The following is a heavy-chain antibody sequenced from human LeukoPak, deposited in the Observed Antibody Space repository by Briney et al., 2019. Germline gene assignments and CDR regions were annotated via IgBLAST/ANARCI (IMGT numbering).Heavy chain of an antibody. CDR2: ISGSGGST. CDR3: AKDALDYDFWSGLDYFDY. CDR1: GFTFSSYA. J-gene: IGHJ4*02. Sequence: GGSLRLSCAASGFTFSSYAMSWVRQAPGKGLEWVSAISGSGGSTYYADSVKGRFTISRDNSKNTLYLQMNSLRAEDTAVYYCAKDALDYDFWSGLDYFDYWAREPWSPSPQ. V-gene: IGHV3-23*01. D-gene: IGHD3-3*01.